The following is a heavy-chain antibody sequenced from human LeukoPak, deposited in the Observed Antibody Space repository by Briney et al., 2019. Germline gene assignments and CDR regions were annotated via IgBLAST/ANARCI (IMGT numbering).Heavy chain of an antibody. Sequence: PGGSLRLSCAASGFTFSSYAMSWVRQAPGKGLEWVSAISSSGGNTYYADSVKGRFTISRDNSKNTLYLQMNSLRAEDTAVYYCAKGGSDYDDHGCSFDYWGQGALVTVSS. CDR1: GFTFSSYA. V-gene: IGHV3-23*01. J-gene: IGHJ4*02. D-gene: IGHD1-26*01. CDR3: AKGGSDYDDHGCSFDY. CDR2: ISSSGGNT.